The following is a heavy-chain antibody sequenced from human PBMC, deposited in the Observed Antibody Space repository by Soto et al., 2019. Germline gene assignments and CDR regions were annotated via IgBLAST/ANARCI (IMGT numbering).Heavy chain of an antibody. D-gene: IGHD2-2*01. CDR2: IKQDGSEK. Sequence: EVQLVESGGGLVQPGGSLRLSCAASGFPFSSYWMSWVRQAPGKGLEWVANIKQDGSEKYYVDSVKGRFTISRDNAKNSLYLQMNSLRAEDTAVYYCAREVYCSSTSCFPEGYFDYWGQGTLVTVSS. CDR3: AREVYCSSTSCFPEGYFDY. J-gene: IGHJ4*02. V-gene: IGHV3-7*03. CDR1: GFPFSSYW.